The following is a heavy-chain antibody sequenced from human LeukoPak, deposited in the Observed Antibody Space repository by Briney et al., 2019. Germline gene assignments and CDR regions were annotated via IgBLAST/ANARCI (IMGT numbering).Heavy chain of an antibody. CDR3: ARASPLVAFDI. CDR2: INHSGST. J-gene: IGHJ3*02. D-gene: IGHD1-26*01. Sequence: SETLSLTCTVSDGSISGYYWSWIRQPPGKGLEWIGEINHSGSTNYNPSLKSRVTISVDTSKNQFSLKLSSVTAADTAVYYCARASPLVAFDIWGQGTMVTVSS. V-gene: IGHV4-34*01. CDR1: DGSISGYY.